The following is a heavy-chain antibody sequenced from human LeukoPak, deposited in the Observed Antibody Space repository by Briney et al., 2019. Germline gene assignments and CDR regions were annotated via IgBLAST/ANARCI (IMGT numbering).Heavy chain of an antibody. V-gene: IGHV3-53*01. CDR2: IYSGGST. J-gene: IGHJ4*02. D-gene: IGHD3-3*01. Sequence: GGSLRLSCAASGFTVSSNYMSWVRQAPGKGLEWVSVIYSGGSTYYADSVKGRFTISRDNSKNTLYLQMNSLRAEDTAVYCCALSGLLAKNLIDYWGQGTLVTVSS. CDR3: ALSGLLAKNLIDY. CDR1: GFTVSSNY.